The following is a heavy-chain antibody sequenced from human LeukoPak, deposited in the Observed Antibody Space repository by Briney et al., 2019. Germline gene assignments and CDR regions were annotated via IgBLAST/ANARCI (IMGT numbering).Heavy chain of an antibody. Sequence: GGSLRLSCAASGFTFSSYSMNWVRQAPGKGLEWVSSLSNSSSYIYYADSVKGRFTISRDNAKNSLYLQMNSLRAEDTAVYYCARVSILLWFGELLSSGAFDIWGQGTMVTVSS. CDR1: GFTFSSYS. CDR2: LSNSSSYI. CDR3: ARVSILLWFGELLSSGAFDI. D-gene: IGHD3-10*01. J-gene: IGHJ3*02. V-gene: IGHV3-21*01.